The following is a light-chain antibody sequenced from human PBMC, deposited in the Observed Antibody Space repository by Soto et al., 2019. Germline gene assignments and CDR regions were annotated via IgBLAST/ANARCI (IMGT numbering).Light chain of an antibody. CDR2: GAS. CDR1: QSGSTD. CDR3: QQYNNWPPYT. J-gene: IGKJ2*01. Sequence: IVMKQSPATLAVSPGDRVTLSYRVSQSGSTDLAWYQQSPGQAPRLLIYGASTRSTGIPARFSGTGSGTEFTLTIGSLQSEDFASDYSQQYNNWPPYTFGEANKLEIK. V-gene: IGKV3-15*01.